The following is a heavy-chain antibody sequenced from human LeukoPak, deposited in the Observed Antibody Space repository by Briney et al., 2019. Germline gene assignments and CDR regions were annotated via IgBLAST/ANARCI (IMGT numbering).Heavy chain of an antibody. CDR1: GFSFGDYS. CDR2: IRSKAYGGTT. V-gene: IGHV3-49*04. J-gene: IGHJ6*03. D-gene: IGHD3-10*01. Sequence: PGGSLRLSCKGSGFSFGDYSMSWVRQAPGKGLKWVSFIRSKAYGGTTEYAASVKGRFTISRDDSKSIVYLQMNSLKTEDTAVYYCTTCRAMVRGITDYYYYYMDVWGKGTTVTMSS. CDR3: TTCRAMVRGITDYYYYYMDV.